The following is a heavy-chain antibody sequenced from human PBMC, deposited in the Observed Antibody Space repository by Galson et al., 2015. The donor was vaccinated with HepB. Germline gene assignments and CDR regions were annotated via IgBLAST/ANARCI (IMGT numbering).Heavy chain of an antibody. CDR1: GLTFSSYA. Sequence: SLRLSCAASGLTFSSYAMSWVRQAPGKGLEWVSAISGSGGSTYYADSVKGRFTISRDNSKNTLYLQMNSLRAEDTAVYYCAKGDILTGYYASYYYYGMDVWGQGTPVTVSS. D-gene: IGHD3-9*01. CDR3: AKGDILTGYYASYYYYGMDV. V-gene: IGHV3-23*01. J-gene: IGHJ6*02. CDR2: ISGSGGST.